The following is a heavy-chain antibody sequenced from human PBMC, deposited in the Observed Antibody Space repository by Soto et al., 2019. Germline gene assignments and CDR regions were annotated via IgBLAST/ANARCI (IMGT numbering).Heavy chain of an antibody. D-gene: IGHD6-19*01. CDR3: ASYSSGWYDVSY. Sequence: QVQLQESGPGLVKPSETLSLTCTVSGGSVSSGSYFWSWIQQPPGKGLEWIGYIYYSGSTNYNPSLKSRVTISVDTSKNQFSLKLSSVTAADTAVYYCASYSSGWYDVSYWGQGSLVTVSS. V-gene: IGHV4-61*01. CDR2: IYYSGST. CDR1: GGSVSSGSYF. J-gene: IGHJ4*02.